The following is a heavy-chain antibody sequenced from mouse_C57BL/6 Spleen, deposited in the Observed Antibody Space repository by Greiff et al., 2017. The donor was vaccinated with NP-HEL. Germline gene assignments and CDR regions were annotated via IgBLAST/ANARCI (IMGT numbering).Heavy chain of an antibody. V-gene: IGHV5-17*01. CDR3: ARDHDYDGAWFAY. D-gene: IGHD2-4*01. CDR1: GFTFSDYG. CDR2: ISSGSSTI. Sequence: EVQLVESGGGLVKPGGSLKLSCAASGFTFSDYGMHWVRQAPEKGLEWVAYISSGSSTIYYADTVKGRFTISRDNAKNTLFLQMTSLRSEDTAMYYCARDHDYDGAWFAYWSQGTLVTVSA. J-gene: IGHJ3*01.